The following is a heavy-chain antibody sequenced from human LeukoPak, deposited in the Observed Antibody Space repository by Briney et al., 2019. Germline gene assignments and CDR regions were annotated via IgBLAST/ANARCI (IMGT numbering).Heavy chain of an antibody. J-gene: IGHJ5*02. CDR2: IDPKTGGT. CDR3: ARVFCSSGNMCYKRSPDFDP. CDR1: GYSLTELS. Sequence: ASVKVSCKVSGYSLTELSVHWLRQVPGHGPEWMGWIDPKTGGTKYAQKFQGRISVTADTSISTAYIQLTRLTSDDTAVYYCARVFCSSGNMCYKRSPDFDPWGQGTLIIVSS. D-gene: IGHD2-2*01. V-gene: IGHV1-2*02.